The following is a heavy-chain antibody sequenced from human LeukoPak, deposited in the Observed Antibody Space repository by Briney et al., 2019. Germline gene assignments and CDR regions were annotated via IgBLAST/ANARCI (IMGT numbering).Heavy chain of an antibody. CDR2: IYYSGST. CDR1: GGSISGYS. V-gene: IGHV4-59*01. D-gene: IGHD6-19*01. Sequence: SETLSLTCTVSGGSISGYSWSWIRQPPGKGLEWIAYIYYSGSTNYNPSLKSRVTMSVDTSKNQFSLKLSSVTAADTAVYYCARTFRSGWYYFDYWGQGTLVTVSS. J-gene: IGHJ4*02. CDR3: ARTFRSGWYYFDY.